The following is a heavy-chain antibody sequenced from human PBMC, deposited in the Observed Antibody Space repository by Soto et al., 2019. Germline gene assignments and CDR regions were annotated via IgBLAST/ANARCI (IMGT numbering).Heavy chain of an antibody. Sequence: EVQLLDSGGGLVQPGGSLRLSCEASGFTFSNYAMNWVRQAPGKGLEWVLGISGGGDNTYYADSVKGRFTISRDKSKNTVLLQMNSMKAEDTAVYYCAKERLARGVDYWGQGTLVTVSS. CDR3: AKERLARGVDY. V-gene: IGHV3-23*01. CDR2: ISGGGDNT. CDR1: GFTFSNYA. J-gene: IGHJ4*02.